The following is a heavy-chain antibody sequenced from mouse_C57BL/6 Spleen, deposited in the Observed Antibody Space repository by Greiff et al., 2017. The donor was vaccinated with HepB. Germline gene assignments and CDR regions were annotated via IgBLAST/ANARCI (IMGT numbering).Heavy chain of an antibody. CDR1: GFSFNTYA. CDR3: LKQEASWFAY. CDR2: IRSKSNNYAT. Sequence: EVKLMESGGGLVQPKGSLKLSCAASGFSFNTYAMNWVRQAPGKGLEWVARIRSKSNNYATYYADSVKDRFTISRDDSEIMLYLQMNNLKTEDTAMYYCLKQEASWFAYWGQGTLVTVSA. J-gene: IGHJ3*01. D-gene: IGHD3-2*02. V-gene: IGHV10-1*01.